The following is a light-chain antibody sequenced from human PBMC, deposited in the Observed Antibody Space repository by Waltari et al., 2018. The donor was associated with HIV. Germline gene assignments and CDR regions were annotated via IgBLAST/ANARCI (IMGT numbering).Light chain of an antibody. J-gene: IGKJ1*01. CDR2: AAS. Sequence: AIQMTQSPSSLSASVGERVTITCRTSQGIRSDLGWYQQKPGRAPRLLIYAASSLQSGVPFRFSGSGSGTNFTLTISSLQPEDFATYFCLQDYNYPPTFGQGTKVEVK. CDR1: QGIRSD. V-gene: IGKV1-6*01. CDR3: LQDYNYPPT.